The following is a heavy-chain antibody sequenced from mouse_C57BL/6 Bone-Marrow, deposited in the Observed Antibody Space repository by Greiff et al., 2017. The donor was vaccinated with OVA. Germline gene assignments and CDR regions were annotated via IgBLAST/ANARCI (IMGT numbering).Heavy chain of an antibody. J-gene: IGHJ3*01. CDR1: GYAFTNYL. CDR3: AGGDYDEFAY. Sequence: VQLQQSGAELVRPGTSVKVSCKASGYAFTNYLIEWVKQRPGQGLEWIGVINPGSGGTNYNEKFKGKATLTADKSSSTAYMQLSSLTSEDSAVYFCAGGDYDEFAYWGQGTLVTVSA. CDR2: INPGSGGT. V-gene: IGHV1-54*01. D-gene: IGHD2-4*01.